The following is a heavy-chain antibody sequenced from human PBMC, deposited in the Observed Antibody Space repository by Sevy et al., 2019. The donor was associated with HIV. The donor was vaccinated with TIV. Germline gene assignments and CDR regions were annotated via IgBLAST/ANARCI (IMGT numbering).Heavy chain of an antibody. CDR1: GYSFSSYG. CDR3: ARCLGGLRPWEYNWFDP. CDR2: IGVYNGNT. D-gene: IGHD1-26*01. J-gene: IGHJ5*02. Sequence: ASVKVSCKASGYSFSSYGISWVRQAPGQGLEWMGWIGVYNGNTKYEEKLQNRVTMTTDTSTGTAYMELRSLRSDDTAVYYCARCLGGLRPWEYNWFDPWGQGTLVTVSS. V-gene: IGHV1-18*01.